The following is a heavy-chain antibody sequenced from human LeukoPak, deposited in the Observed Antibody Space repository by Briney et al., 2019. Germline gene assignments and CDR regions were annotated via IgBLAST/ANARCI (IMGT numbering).Heavy chain of an antibody. CDR2: IDSTSSYM. Sequence: GGSLRLSCEASGFTFSSYTMTWVRQTPGKGLEWVSSIDSTSSYMFYADSVQGRFTISRDNVKNSLFLQMISLRAEDTAVYYCAKASRIVGATQESDPGDYWGQGTLVTVSS. D-gene: IGHD1-26*01. CDR3: AKASRIVGATQESDPGDY. CDR1: GFTFSSYT. J-gene: IGHJ4*02. V-gene: IGHV3-21*04.